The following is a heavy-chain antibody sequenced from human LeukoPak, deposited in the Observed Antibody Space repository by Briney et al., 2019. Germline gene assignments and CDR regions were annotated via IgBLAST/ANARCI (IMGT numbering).Heavy chain of an antibody. Sequence: PSETLSLTCTVSGGSISSYYWSWIRQPPGKGLEWIGYIYYSGSTNYNPSLKSRVTISVDTSKNQFSLKLSSVTAADTAVYYCARLYYDFWSGYYTGLIFDYWGQGTLVTVSS. CDR2: IYYSGST. D-gene: IGHD3-3*01. J-gene: IGHJ4*02. CDR1: GGSISSYY. CDR3: ARLYYDFWSGYYTGLIFDY. V-gene: IGHV4-59*08.